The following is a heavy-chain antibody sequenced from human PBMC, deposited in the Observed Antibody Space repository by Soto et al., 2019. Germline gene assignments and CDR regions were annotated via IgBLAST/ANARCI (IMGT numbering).Heavy chain of an antibody. D-gene: IGHD2-8*02. V-gene: IGHV4-31*11. Sequence: PSETLSLTCGVSGVVIRSDSYHWSWIRQHPGKGLEWIGFISNSGSTNYNPSLKSRVTISADTSRSQFSLTLTSVTAADTAVYFRAIYLFPATWSKFDYGGRGPLVTVSS. CDR1: GVVIRSDSYH. CDR2: ISNSGST. CDR3: AIYLFPATWSKFDY. J-gene: IGHJ4*02.